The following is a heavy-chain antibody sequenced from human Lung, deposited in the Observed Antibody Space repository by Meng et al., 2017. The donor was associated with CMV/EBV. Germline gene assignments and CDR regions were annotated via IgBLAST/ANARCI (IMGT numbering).Heavy chain of an antibody. CDR1: GGTFSSYA. CDR3: ARVLGRYCSSTSCLWGYYFDY. Sequence: SXXVSXKASGGTFSSYAISWVRQAPGQGLEWMGGIIPILGIANYAQKFQGRVTITADKSTSTAYMELSSLRSEDTAVYYCARVLGRYCSSTSCLWGYYFDYXGQGTLVTGSS. J-gene: IGHJ4*02. D-gene: IGHD2-2*01. CDR2: IIPILGIA. V-gene: IGHV1-69*10.